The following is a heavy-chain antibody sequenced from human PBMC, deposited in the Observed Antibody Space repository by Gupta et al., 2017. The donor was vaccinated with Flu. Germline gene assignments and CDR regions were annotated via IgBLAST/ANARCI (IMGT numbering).Heavy chain of an antibody. CDR2: ISDDGNNK. V-gene: IGHV3-30*03. J-gene: IGHJ6*02. CDR1: GFTLSNYG. Sequence: QVQSVASGRGVVQPGRSLRLSCESSGFTLSNYGLHWVRQPPGKGLAWVAVISDDGNNKYYSDSVKGLLTISRGNSKNTAYLEGDRLRHKDRVVYYWARDACKGGWYCYFYGMNVWGQGTTVTVSS. CDR3: ARDACKGGWYCYFYGMNV. D-gene: IGHD6-19*01.